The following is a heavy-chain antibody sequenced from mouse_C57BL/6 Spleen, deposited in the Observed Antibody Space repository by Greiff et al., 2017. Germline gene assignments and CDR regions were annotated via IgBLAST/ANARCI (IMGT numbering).Heavy chain of an antibody. J-gene: IGHJ2*01. CDR3: ARHSNDY. CDR2: IYPRNGNT. D-gene: IGHD2-5*01. V-gene: IGHV1-81*01. Sequence: VKLVESGAELARPGASVKLSCKASGYTFTSYGISWVKQRTGQGLEWIGEIYPRNGNTYYNEKFKGKATLTADKSSSTAYMELRSLTSDDSAVYFCARHSNDYWGQGTTLTVSS. CDR1: GYTFTSYG.